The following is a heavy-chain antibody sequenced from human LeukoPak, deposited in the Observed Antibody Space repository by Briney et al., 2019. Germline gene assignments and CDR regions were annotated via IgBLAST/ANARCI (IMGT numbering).Heavy chain of an antibody. D-gene: IGHD2-15*01. CDR2: INNSGSN. CDR1: GYSISSGYY. J-gene: IGHJ5*02. V-gene: IGHV4-38-2*02. CDR3: AREGDCSGGSCYSRALDWFDP. Sequence: SETLSLTCAVSGYSISSGYYWGWIRPPPGKGREWTGSINNSGSNYYTPSLKSPVTISVAPSKNQFSLKLSSVTAADTAVYYCAREGDCSGGSCYSRALDWFDPWGQGTLVTVS.